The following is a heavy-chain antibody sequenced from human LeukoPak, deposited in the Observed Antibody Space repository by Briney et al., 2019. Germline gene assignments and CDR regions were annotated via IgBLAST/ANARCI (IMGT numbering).Heavy chain of an antibody. V-gene: IGHV4-34*01. CDR1: GGSFSGSY. CDR2: INHSGST. D-gene: IGHD3-22*01. CDR3: ARVPVSYRGYYYGPYYCYGMDV. Sequence: SETLSLTCAVYGGSFSGSYWSWIRQPPGKGLEWIGEINHSGSTNYNPSLKSRVTISVDTSKNQFSLKLSSVTAADTAVYYCARVPVSYRGYYYGPYYCYGMDVWGQGTTVTVSS. J-gene: IGHJ6*02.